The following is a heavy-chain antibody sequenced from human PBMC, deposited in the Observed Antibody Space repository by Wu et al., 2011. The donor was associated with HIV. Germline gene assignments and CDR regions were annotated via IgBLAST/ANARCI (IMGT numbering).Heavy chain of an antibody. CDR2: IVPVLGGS. Sequence: EVKKPGSSVKVSCKASGGTSAVMLSAGCDRPLDKGLSGWDGIVPVLGGSDYAQKFRGRFTITADESRTTVHMEMRSLRSDDTAVYYCARSGEAAAHYYYYLNIWGEGTTVTVSS. CDR3: ARSGEAAAHYYYYLNI. D-gene: IGHD2-21*01. J-gene: IGHJ6*03. CDR1: GGTSAVML. V-gene: IGHV1-69*01.